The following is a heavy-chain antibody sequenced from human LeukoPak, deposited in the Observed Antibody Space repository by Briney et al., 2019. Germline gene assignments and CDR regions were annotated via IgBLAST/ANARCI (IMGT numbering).Heavy chain of an antibody. CDR1: GFTFSSYA. J-gene: IGHJ4*02. CDR3: AKDLDSSELYDY. D-gene: IGHD3-22*01. V-gene: IGHV3-23*01. CDR2: ISGSGGST. Sequence: GGSLRLSCAAFGFTFSSYAMSWVRQAPGKGLEWVSAISGSGGSTYYADSVKGRSTISRDNSKNTLYLQMNSLRAEDTAVYYCAKDLDSSELYDYWGQGTLVTVSS.